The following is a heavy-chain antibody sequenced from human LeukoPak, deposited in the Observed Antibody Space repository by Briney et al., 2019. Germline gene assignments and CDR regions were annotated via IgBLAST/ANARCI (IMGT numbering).Heavy chain of an antibody. CDR2: IYYSGST. D-gene: IGHD3-10*01. CDR3: ARGGSGSYGFDY. CDR1: GGSISSYY. Sequence: SGTLSLTCTVSGGSISSYYWSWIRQPPGKGLEWIGYIYYSGSTNYNPSLKSRVTISVDASKNQFSLKLSSVTAADTAVYYCARGGSGSYGFDYWGQGTLVTVSS. J-gene: IGHJ4*02. V-gene: IGHV4-59*01.